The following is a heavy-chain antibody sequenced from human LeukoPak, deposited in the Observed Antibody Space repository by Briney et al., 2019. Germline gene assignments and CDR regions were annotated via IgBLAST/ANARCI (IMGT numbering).Heavy chain of an antibody. CDR2: IYTSGST. J-gene: IGHJ6*03. D-gene: IGHD3-10*01. V-gene: IGHV4-61*02. CDR3: ARDSSGSYYSHSFHYYYYYMDV. CDR1: GGSISSGNYY. Sequence: SETLSLTCTVSGGSISSGNYYYSWIRQPAGKGLEWIGRIYTSGSTNYNPSLKSRVTMSVDTSKNQFSLKLSSVTAADTAVYYCARDSSGSYYSHSFHYYYYYMDVWGKGTTVTISS.